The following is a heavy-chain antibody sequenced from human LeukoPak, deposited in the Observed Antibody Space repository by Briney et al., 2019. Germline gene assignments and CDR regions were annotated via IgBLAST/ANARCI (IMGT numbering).Heavy chain of an antibody. V-gene: IGHV3-7*01. CDR1: GFTFSNFW. CDR2: IKTDGSEK. CDR3: TGIVS. Sequence: GGSLRLSCAATGFTFSNFWMSWIRQVPGKGLEWVAHIKTDGSEKYYVDSVKGRFTISRDNPNKSLYLQMNSLSVEDTAIYYCTGIVSWGQGTRVTVSS. J-gene: IGHJ4*02.